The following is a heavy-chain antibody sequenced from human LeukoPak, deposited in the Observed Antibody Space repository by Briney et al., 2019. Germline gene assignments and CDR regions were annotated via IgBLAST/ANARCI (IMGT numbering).Heavy chain of an antibody. J-gene: IGHJ4*02. Sequence: SSETLSLTCAVSGYSTISSGYYWGWIRQPPGKGLEWIGSISHSGTTYYNPSLKSRVTISVDTSKNQFSLKLDSVTAADTAVYYCARDTGSYYGVFNYWGQGTLVTVSS. CDR3: ARDTGSYYGVFNY. CDR1: GYSTISSGYY. D-gene: IGHD1-26*01. CDR2: ISHSGTT. V-gene: IGHV4-38-2*02.